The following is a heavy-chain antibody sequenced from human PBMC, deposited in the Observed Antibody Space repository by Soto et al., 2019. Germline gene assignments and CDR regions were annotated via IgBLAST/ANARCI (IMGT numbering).Heavy chain of an antibody. Sequence: QVQLQQWGAGLLKPSETLSLTCAVYGGSFSGYYWSWIRQPPGKGLEWIGEINHSGSTNYNPSLKSRVTISVDTSKNQFSLKLSSVTAADTAVYYCARGPRGGYDFWGGYYPYFDYWGQGTLVTVSS. CDR3: ARGPRGGYDFWGGYYPYFDY. CDR1: GGSFSGYY. V-gene: IGHV4-34*01. CDR2: INHSGST. J-gene: IGHJ4*02. D-gene: IGHD3-3*01.